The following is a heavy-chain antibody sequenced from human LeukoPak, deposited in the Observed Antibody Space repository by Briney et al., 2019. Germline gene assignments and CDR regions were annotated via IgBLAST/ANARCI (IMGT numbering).Heavy chain of an antibody. V-gene: IGHV1-18*01. CDR3: ARDLRPTYYDFWSGYSQSDAFDI. CDR2: ISAYNGNT. D-gene: IGHD3-3*01. CDR1: GYTFTSYG. J-gene: IGHJ3*02. Sequence: ASVKVSCKASGYTFTSYGISWVRQAPGQGLEWMGWISAYNGNTNYAQKLQGRVTMTTDTSTSTAYMELRSLRSDDTAVYYCARDLRPTYYDFWSGYSQSDAFDIWGQGTMVTVSS.